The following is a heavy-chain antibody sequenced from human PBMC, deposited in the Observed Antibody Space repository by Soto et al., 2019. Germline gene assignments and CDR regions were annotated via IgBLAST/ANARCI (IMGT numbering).Heavy chain of an antibody. J-gene: IGHJ4*02. V-gene: IGHV4-59*08. CDR3: ARIGGYYQALDS. D-gene: IGHD3-22*01. Sequence: PSETLSLTCTVSGGSLSNYYWSWTRQPPGKGLEWIGYIYYAGSTTYSPSLKSRVTISLDTSKNQFSLKLDSVTAADTAVYYCARIGGYYQALDSWGQGTLVTVS. CDR1: GGSLSNYY. CDR2: IYYAGST.